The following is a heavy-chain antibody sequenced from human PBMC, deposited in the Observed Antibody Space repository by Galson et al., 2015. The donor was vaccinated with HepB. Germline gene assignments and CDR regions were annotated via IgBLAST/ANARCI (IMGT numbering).Heavy chain of an antibody. V-gene: IGHV3-21*01. D-gene: IGHD5/OR15-5a*01. CDR2: ISSGSTYI. Sequence: SLRLSCAASGFTFSTYTMNWVRQAPGKGLEWVSSISSGSTYIYYADSVKGRFSISRDDAKNSLYLQMSSLRAEDTAVYYCARDQVSGDVDYWGQGTLVTDSS. J-gene: IGHJ4*02. CDR1: GFTFSTYT. CDR3: ARDQVSGDVDY.